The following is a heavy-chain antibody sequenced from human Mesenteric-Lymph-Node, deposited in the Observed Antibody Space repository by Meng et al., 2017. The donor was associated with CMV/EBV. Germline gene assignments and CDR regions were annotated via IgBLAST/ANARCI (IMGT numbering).Heavy chain of an antibody. V-gene: IGHV3-9*03. Sequence: GGSLRLSCAASGFTFSNYAMHWVRQAPGKGLEWVSGISSNSDTIVYADSVKGRFTISRDNARNPLYLEMNSLRAEDMALYYCAKGAYSSSWYRFDYWGQGTLVTVSS. CDR1: GFTFSNYA. CDR2: ISSNSDTI. J-gene: IGHJ4*02. D-gene: IGHD6-13*01. CDR3: AKGAYSSSWYRFDY.